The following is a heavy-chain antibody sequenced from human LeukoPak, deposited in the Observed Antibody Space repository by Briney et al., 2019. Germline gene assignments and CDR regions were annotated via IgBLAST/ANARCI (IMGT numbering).Heavy chain of an antibody. CDR3: ARGGTTVAGTFWFDP. CDR1: GGSVSSGSYY. CDR2: VYYTGSS. Sequence: SETLSLTCTVSGGSVSSGSYYWSWVRQPPGKGLEWIGEVYYTGSSNYNPSLKSRVTISVDKSKSQFSLKLSSVTAADTAVYYCARGGTTVAGTFWFDPWGQGTLVTVSS. J-gene: IGHJ5*02. V-gene: IGHV4-39*07. D-gene: IGHD6-19*01.